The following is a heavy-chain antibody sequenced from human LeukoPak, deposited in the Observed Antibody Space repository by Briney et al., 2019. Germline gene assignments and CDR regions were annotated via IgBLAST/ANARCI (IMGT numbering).Heavy chain of an antibody. V-gene: IGHV3-74*01. CDR2: IYGDGTTT. CDR3: ARAEYSSSSRHFDY. Sequence: GGSLRLSCAASGFTFSSYWMHWIRQAPGKGLVRVSRIYGDGTTTNYADSVKGRFTISRDNANNTLYLQMNSLRDEDTAVYYCARAEYSSSSRHFDYWGQGTLVTVSS. CDR1: GFTFSSYW. J-gene: IGHJ4*02. D-gene: IGHD6-6*01.